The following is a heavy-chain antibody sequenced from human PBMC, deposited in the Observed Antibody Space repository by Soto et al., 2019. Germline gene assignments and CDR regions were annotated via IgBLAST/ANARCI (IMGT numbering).Heavy chain of an antibody. D-gene: IGHD3-9*01. CDR3: ARHVDKNAFDI. CDR1: GGSISSSSYY. V-gene: IGHV4-39*01. J-gene: IGHJ3*02. Sequence: QLQLQESGPGLVKPSETLSLTCTVSGGSISSSSYYWGWIRQPPGKGLEWIGSIYYSGSTYYNPSLKRRVTISVDTSKNQFSLKLSSVTAADTAVYYCARHVDKNAFDIWGQGTMVTVSS. CDR2: IYYSGST.